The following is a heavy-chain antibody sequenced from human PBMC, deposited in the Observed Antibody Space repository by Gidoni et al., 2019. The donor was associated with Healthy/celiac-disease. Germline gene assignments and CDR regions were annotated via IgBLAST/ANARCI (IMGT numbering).Heavy chain of an antibody. CDR2: ISWNSGSI. Sequence: EVQLVESGGGLVQPGRSLRLSCAASGFPFADYAMHWVRQAPGKGLEWVSGISWNSGSIGYADSVKGRFTISRDNAKNSLYLQMNSLRAEDTALYYCAKGPGYSSGWWGGVFDYWGQGTLVTVSS. CDR3: AKGPGYSSGWWGGVFDY. V-gene: IGHV3-9*01. J-gene: IGHJ4*02. CDR1: GFPFADYA. D-gene: IGHD6-19*01.